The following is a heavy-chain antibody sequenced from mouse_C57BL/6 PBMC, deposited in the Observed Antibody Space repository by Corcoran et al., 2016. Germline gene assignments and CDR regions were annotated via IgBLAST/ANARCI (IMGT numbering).Heavy chain of an antibody. J-gene: IGHJ3*01. Sequence: EVQLQQSGPELVKPGASVKISCKASGYTFTDYYMNWVKQSHGKSLEWIGDINPNNGGTSYNQKFKGKATLTVDKSSSTAYMELRSLTSEDSAVYYCARGGLGLRRRDYWGQGTLVTVSA. CDR2: INPNNGGT. D-gene: IGHD2-4*01. V-gene: IGHV1-26*01. CDR3: ARGGLGLRRRDY. CDR1: GYTFTDYY.